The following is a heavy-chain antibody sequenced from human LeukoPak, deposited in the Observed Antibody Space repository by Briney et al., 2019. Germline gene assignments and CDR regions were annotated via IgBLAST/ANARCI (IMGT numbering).Heavy chain of an antibody. CDR2: INPNSGGT. Sequence: ASVKVSCKASGYTFTGYYMHWVRQAPGQGLEWMGRINPNSGGTNYAQKFQGRVTTTRDTSISTAYMELSRLRSDDTAVYYCAREGRDDYGGLHPFDYWGQGTLVTVSS. CDR1: GYTFTGYY. CDR3: AREGRDDYGGLHPFDY. J-gene: IGHJ4*02. D-gene: IGHD4-23*01. V-gene: IGHV1-2*06.